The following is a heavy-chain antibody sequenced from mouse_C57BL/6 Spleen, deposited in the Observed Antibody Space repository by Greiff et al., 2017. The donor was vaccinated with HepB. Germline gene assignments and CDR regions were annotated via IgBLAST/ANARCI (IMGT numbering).Heavy chain of an antibody. CDR3: ARTYGNFRGYAMDY. CDR2: IYPGDGDT. CDR1: GYAFSSSW. D-gene: IGHD2-1*01. J-gene: IGHJ4*01. Sequence: VQLQQSGPELVKPGASVKISCKASGYAFSSSWMNWVKQRPGKGLEWIGRIYPGDGDTNYNGKFKGKATLTADKSSSTAYMQLSSLTSEDSAVYFCARTYGNFRGYAMDYWGQGTSVTVSS. V-gene: IGHV1-82*01.